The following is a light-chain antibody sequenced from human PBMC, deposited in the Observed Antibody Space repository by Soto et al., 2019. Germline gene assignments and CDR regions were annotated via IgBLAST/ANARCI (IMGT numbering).Light chain of an antibody. CDR1: SSDIGGYNY. V-gene: IGLV2-14*01. CDR3: SSYTSSSTLDYV. J-gene: IGLJ1*01. Sequence: QSALTQPASVSGSPGQSITISCTGTSSDIGGYNYVSWYQQHPGKAPKLMIYEVSNRPSGVSNRFSGSKSGNTASLTISGLLAGDEADYYCSSYTSSSTLDYVFGTGTKVTV. CDR2: EVS.